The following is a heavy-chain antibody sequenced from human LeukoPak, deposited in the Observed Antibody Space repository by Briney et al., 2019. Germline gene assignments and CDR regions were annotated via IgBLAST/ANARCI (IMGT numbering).Heavy chain of an antibody. CDR3: ARDSWNDGHYYYYMDV. Sequence: ASVKVSCKASGYTFTGYYMHWVRQAPGQGREGMGWINPNSGGTNYAQKFQGRVTMTRDTSISTAYMELSRLRSDDTAVYYCARDSWNDGHYYYYMDVWGKGTTVTVSS. J-gene: IGHJ6*03. V-gene: IGHV1-2*02. CDR1: GYTFTGYY. CDR2: INPNSGGT. D-gene: IGHD1-1*01.